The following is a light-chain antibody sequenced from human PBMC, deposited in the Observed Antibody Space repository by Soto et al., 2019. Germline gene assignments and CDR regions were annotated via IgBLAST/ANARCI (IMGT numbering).Light chain of an antibody. CDR2: WAS. J-gene: IGKJ1*01. CDR3: QQYFNTEWT. CDR1: QSLLNRSDKKNY. V-gene: IGKV4-1*01. Sequence: DIVMTQSPDSLAVSLGERATINCKSSQSLLNRSDKKNYLAWYQQRPGQPPNLLIYWASTRQFGVPDRISGSGSGTDFTLTISSLQAEVVAVYYCQQYFNTEWTFGQGTKVEVK.